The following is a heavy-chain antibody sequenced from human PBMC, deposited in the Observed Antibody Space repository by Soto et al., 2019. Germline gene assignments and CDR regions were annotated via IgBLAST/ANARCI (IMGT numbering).Heavy chain of an antibody. Sequence: SETLSLTCTVSGGSISSYYWSWFRQPPGKGLEWIGYIYYSGRTNYNPSLKSRVSISEDTSKNQFSLKLSSVTAADTAVYYCARYSAGRFDPWGQGTLVTVSS. CDR3: ARYSAGRFDP. CDR1: GGSISSYY. J-gene: IGHJ5*02. D-gene: IGHD2-15*01. V-gene: IGHV4-59*01. CDR2: IYYSGRT.